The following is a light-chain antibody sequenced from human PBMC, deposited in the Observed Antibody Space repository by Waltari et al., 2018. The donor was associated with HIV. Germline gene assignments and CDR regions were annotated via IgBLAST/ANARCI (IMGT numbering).Light chain of an antibody. CDR2: YVS. J-gene: IGLJ2*01. CDR1: SSDVGSYKY. CDR3: CSYAGGSTLL. V-gene: IGLV2-23*02. Sequence: QSALTQPASVSGSPGQSITISCPGTSSDVGSYKYVSWYQHHPGKAPEVMIYYVSERPSGVCDRFSVSRSGKTASLTISGLQAEDEADYYCCSYAGGSTLLFGGGTKLTVL.